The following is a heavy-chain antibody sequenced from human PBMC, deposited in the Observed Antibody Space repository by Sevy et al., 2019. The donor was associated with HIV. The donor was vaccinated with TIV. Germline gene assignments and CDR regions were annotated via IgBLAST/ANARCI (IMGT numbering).Heavy chain of an antibody. CDR1: GGSISSSSYY. CDR2: IYTSGTT. CDR3: TGGDSGWLFYDY. D-gene: IGHD6-19*01. J-gene: IGHJ4*02. V-gene: IGHV4-61*02. Sequence: SETLSLTCTVSGGSISSSSYYWGWIRQPAGKGLEWIGRIYTSGTTNYNPSLKSRVTMSVDTSKKQFSLKLGSVTAADTAVYYCTGGDSGWLFYDYWGQGTLVTVSS.